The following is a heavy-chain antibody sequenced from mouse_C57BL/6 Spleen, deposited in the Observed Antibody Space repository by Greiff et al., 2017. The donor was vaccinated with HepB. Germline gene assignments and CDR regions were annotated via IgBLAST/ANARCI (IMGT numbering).Heavy chain of an antibody. CDR3: ARSNYGSSSLFAY. CDR1: GFNIKDYY. CDR2: IDTEDGET. J-gene: IGHJ3*01. D-gene: IGHD1-1*01. V-gene: IGHV14-2*01. Sequence: DVQLVESGAELVKPGASVKLSCTASGFNIKDYYMHWVKQRTEQGLEWIGRIDTEDGETKYAPKFQGKATITADTSSNTAYLQLSSLTSEDTAVYYCARSNYGSSSLFAYWGQGTLVTVSA.